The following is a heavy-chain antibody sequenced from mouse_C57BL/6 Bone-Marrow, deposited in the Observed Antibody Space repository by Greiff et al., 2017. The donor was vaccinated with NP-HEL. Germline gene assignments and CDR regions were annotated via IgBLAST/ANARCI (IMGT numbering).Heavy chain of an antibody. J-gene: IGHJ3*01. V-gene: IGHV1-63*01. CDR2: IYPGGGYT. CDR1: GYTFTNYW. CDR3: GGDDGYRFAY. D-gene: IGHD2-3*01. Sequence: LVESGAELVRPGTSVKMSCKASGYTFTNYWIGWAKQRPGHGLEWIGDIYPGGGYTNYNEKFKGKATLTADKSSSTAYMQLSSLTSEDSAVYFCGGDDGYRFAYWGQGTLVTVSA.